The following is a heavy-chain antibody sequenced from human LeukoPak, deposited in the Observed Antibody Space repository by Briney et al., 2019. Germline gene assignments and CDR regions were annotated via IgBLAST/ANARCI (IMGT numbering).Heavy chain of an antibody. CDR3: ARVSVQYYYGSGSYYNVYFEY. CDR1: GYTFTGYY. D-gene: IGHD3-10*01. V-gene: IGHV1-2*02. J-gene: IGHJ4*02. Sequence: SAVKASCKASGYTFTGYYMHWVRQAPGQGLEWMGWINPNRCGTNYAPKFQGTATMTSDTSISTPYLEPSRLRSAATAVYYCARVSVQYYYGSGSYYNVYFEYWGQGTLVTVSS. CDR2: INPNRCGT.